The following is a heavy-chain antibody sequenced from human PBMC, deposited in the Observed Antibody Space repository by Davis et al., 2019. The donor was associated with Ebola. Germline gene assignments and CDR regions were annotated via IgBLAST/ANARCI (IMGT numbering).Heavy chain of an antibody. J-gene: IGHJ4*02. CDR1: GFTSSNYG. Sequence: GGSLRLSCAASGFTSSNYGMHWVRQAPGKGLEWVAVISYDGSNKYYADSVKGRFTISRDNSKNTLYLQMNSLRAEDTAVYYCARARGPVGATGSEGGWGQGTLVTVSS. V-gene: IGHV3-30*03. CDR2: ISYDGSNK. D-gene: IGHD1-26*01. CDR3: ARARGPVGATGSEGG.